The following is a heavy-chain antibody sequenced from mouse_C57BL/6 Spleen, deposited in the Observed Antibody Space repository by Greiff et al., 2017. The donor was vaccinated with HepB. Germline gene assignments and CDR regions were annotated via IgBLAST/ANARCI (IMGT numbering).Heavy chain of an antibody. CDR1: GYSITSGYY. CDR2: ISYDGSN. Sequence: EVKLLESGPGLVKPSQSLSLTCSVTGYSITSGYYWNWIRQFPGNKLEWMGYISYDGSNNYNPSLKNRISITRDTSKNQFFLKLNSVTTEDTATYYCARKPWVGDGFAYWGQGTLVTVSA. D-gene: IGHD1-1*02. V-gene: IGHV3-6*01. J-gene: IGHJ3*01. CDR3: ARKPWVGDGFAY.